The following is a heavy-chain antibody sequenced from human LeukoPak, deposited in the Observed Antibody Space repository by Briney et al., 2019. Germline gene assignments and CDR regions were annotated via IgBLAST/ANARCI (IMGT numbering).Heavy chain of an antibody. CDR1: GLTLSSYW. J-gene: IGHJ4*02. CDR3: ARTYSYDSGSYNN. V-gene: IGHV3-7*05. D-gene: IGHD3-10*01. CDR2: IKRDGSEK. Sequence: GGSLRLSCVASGLTLSSYWMSCVRQALGKGLEWVANIKRDGSEKYYVDSVKGRFTISRDNAKNSLYLQMNSLRAEDTAVYYCARTYSYDSGSYNNWGQGTLVIVSS.